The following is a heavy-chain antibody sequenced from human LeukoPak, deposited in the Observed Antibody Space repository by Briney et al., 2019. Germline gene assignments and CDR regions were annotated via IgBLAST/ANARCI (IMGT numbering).Heavy chain of an antibody. D-gene: IGHD1-14*01. CDR2: IGNTGRTI. J-gene: IGHJ4*02. CDR1: GFTFSSYE. Sequence: PGGSLRLSCAASGFTFSSYEMNWVRQAPGRGLEWVSYIGNTGRTIYHADSVQGRFTISRDNAKNSLYLQMNSLRAEDTAIYYCVRGDRYFFDFWGQGTLVTVSS. V-gene: IGHV3-48*03. CDR3: VRGDRYFFDF.